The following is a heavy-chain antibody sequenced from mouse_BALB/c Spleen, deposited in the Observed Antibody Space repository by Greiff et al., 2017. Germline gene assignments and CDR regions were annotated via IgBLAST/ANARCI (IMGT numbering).Heavy chain of an antibody. CDR1: GYTFTSYW. D-gene: IGHD1-2*01. Sequence: VQLQQPGAELVKPGASVKMSCKASGYTFTSYWMHWVKQRPGQGLEWIGVIDPSDSYTSYNQKFKGKATLTVDTSSSTAYMQLSSLTSEDSAVYYCTRSGAITAAYFDVWGAGTTVTVSS. CDR3: TRSGAITAAYFDV. V-gene: IGHV1S127*01. J-gene: IGHJ1*01. CDR2: IDPSDSYT.